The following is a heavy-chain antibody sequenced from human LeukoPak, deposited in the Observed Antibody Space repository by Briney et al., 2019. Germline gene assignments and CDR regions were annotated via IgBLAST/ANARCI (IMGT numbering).Heavy chain of an antibody. CDR1: GYTFTGYY. D-gene: IGHD3-22*01. CDR2: VNPNSGGT. CDR3: ARVVAYYYDSSGYLDY. Sequence: ASVKVSCKASGYTFTGYYMHWVRQAPGQGLEWMGWVNPNSGGTNYAQKFQGRVTMTRDTSISTAYMELSRLRSDDTAVYYCARVVAYYYDSSGYLDYWGQGTLVTVSS. V-gene: IGHV1-2*02. J-gene: IGHJ4*02.